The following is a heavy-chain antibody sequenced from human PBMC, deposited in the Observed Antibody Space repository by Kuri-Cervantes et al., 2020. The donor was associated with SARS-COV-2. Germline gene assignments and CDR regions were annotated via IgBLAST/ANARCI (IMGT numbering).Heavy chain of an antibody. J-gene: IGHJ4*02. CDR1: GFTFSSYT. Sequence: GESLKISCTASGFTFSSYTLYWVRQAPGKGLEWVAVISYDEGSKYYADSVKGRFTISRDNAKNTLYLQMNSLRAEDTAVYYCATQGTIYYYDTLWGQGTLVTVSS. CDR3: ATQGTIYYYDTL. V-gene: IGHV3-30-3*01. CDR2: ISYDEGSK. D-gene: IGHD3-22*01.